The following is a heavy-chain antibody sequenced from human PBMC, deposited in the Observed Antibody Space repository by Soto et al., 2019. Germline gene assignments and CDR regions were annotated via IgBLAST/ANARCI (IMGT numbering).Heavy chain of an antibody. CDR3: TRGSRHDYSNFNPRLAFDY. D-gene: IGHD4-4*01. CDR2: IRSKAYGGTT. V-gene: IGHV3-49*03. J-gene: IGHJ4*02. CDR1: GFTFGDYA. Sequence: PGGSLRLSCTASGFTFGDYAMSWFRQAPGKGLEWVGFIRSKAYGGTTEYAASVKGRFTISRDDSKSIAYLQMNSLKTEDTAVYYCTRGSRHDYSNFNPRLAFDYWGQGTLVTVSS.